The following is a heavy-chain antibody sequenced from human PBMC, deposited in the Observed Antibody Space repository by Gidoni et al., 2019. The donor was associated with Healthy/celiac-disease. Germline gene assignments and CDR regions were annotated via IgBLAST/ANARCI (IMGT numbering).Heavy chain of an antibody. CDR1: GFTFSSYA. CDR2: ISYDGSNK. V-gene: IGHV3-30-3*01. Sequence: QVQLVESGGGVVQPGRSLRLSCAASGFTFSSYAMHWVRQAPGKGLEWVAVISYDGSNKYYADSVKGRFTISRDNSKNTLYLQMNSLRAEDTAVYYCARDLQIGTGHPHWGQGTLVTVSS. CDR3: ARDLQIGTGHPH. D-gene: IGHD3-22*01. J-gene: IGHJ1*01.